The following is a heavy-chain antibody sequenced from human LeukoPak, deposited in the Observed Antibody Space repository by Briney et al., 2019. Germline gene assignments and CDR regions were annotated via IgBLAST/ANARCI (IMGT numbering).Heavy chain of an antibody. CDR3: ARVDTAMVIDY. D-gene: IGHD5-18*01. V-gene: IGHV1-69*04. CDR1: GGTFSSYA. Sequence: SVKASCKASGGTFSSYAISWVRQAPGQGLEWMGRIIPILGIANYAQKFQGRVTITADKSTSTAYMELSSLRSEDTAVYYCARVDTAMVIDYWGQGTLVTVSS. CDR2: IIPILGIA. J-gene: IGHJ4*02.